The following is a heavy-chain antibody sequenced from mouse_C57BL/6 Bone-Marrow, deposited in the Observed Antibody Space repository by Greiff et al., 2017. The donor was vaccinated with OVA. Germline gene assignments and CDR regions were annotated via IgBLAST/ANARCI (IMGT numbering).Heavy chain of an antibody. CDR3: ARSIDSSGYVRFAY. Sequence: VQLQQSGAELVRPGTSVKVSCKASGYAFTNYLIEWVKQRPGQGLEWIGVINPGSGGTNYNEKFKGKATLTADKSSSTAYMQLSSLTSEDSAVYFCARSIDSSGYVRFAYWGQGTLVTVSA. D-gene: IGHD3-2*02. CDR1: GYAFTNYL. CDR2: INPGSGGT. V-gene: IGHV1-54*01. J-gene: IGHJ3*01.